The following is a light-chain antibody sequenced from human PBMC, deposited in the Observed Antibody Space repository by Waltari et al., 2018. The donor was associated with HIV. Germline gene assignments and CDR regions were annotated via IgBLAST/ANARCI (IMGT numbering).Light chain of an antibody. CDR2: GNI. J-gene: IGLJ3*02. V-gene: IGLV1-40*01. CDR1: SSNIGATYD. Sequence: QSVLTQPPSVSGAPGQTVTISCTGSSSNIGATYDFNWYQQLPGRAPKVLVYGNIYRPPGVPDRFSGSKSGTSASLAITGLQADDEGYYYCQSYDTRSSGFLVFGGGTKVTVL. CDR3: QSYDTRSSGFLV.